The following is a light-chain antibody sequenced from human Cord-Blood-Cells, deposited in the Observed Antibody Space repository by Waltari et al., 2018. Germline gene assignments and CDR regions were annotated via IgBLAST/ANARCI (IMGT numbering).Light chain of an antibody. CDR3: QQCSNRSTSLT. CDR2: DAS. J-gene: IGKJ5*01. Sequence: EIVLTQSPATLSLSPGERATLSCRASQSVSSYLAWYQQKPGQAPRLLIYDASNRATGIPARFSGISGSTYVTVFISSIEREEFAVYYGQQCSNRSTSLTFGEGTRLEIK. CDR1: QSVSSY. V-gene: IGKV3-11*01.